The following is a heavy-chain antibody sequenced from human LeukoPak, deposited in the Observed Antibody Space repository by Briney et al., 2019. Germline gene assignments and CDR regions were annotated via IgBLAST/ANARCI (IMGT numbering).Heavy chain of an antibody. J-gene: IGHJ3*02. CDR3: ASPISYDAFDI. Sequence: SETLSLTCTVSDDSISDYYRGWIRQPPGKGLEWIGYFHNSGTSTYNPSLKSRVTISVDKSKNQFSLKLSSVTAADTAVYYCASPISYDAFDIWGQGTMVTVSS. D-gene: IGHD2/OR15-2a*01. V-gene: IGHV4-59*12. CDR1: DDSISDYY. CDR2: FHNSGTS.